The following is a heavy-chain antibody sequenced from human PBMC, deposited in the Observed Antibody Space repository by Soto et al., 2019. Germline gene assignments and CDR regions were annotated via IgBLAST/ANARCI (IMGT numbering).Heavy chain of an antibody. CDR3: ARDLLYGSGPYGMDV. CDR1: GYTFTGYY. Sequence: ASVKVSCKASGYTFTGYYMHWVRQAPGQGLEWMGWINPNSGGTNYAQKFQGWVTMTRDTSISTAYMELSRLRSDDTAVYYCARDLLYGSGPYGMDVWGQGTTVTVSS. CDR2: INPNSGGT. J-gene: IGHJ6*02. V-gene: IGHV1-2*04. D-gene: IGHD3-10*01.